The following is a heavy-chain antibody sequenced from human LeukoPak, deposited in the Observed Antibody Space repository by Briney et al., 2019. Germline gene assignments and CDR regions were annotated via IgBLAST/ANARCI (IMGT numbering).Heavy chain of an antibody. CDR1: GYTFTVYY. CDR2: IIPIFGTA. CDR3: ARGRVVVPAAIPSAQYNWFDP. J-gene: IGHJ5*02. D-gene: IGHD2-2*01. V-gene: IGHV1-69*05. Sequence: ASVTVSFMASGYTFTVYYMHWVRQARGQGGEGVGGIIPIFGTANYAQKFQGRGTITTDESRSTASMELSSLKSEHTAVYYCARGRVVVPAAIPSAQYNWFDPWGQGTLVTVSS.